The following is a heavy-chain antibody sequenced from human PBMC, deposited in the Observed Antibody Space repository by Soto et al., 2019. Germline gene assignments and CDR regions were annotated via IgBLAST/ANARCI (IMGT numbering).Heavy chain of an antibody. V-gene: IGHV3-30-3*01. J-gene: IGHJ4*02. Sequence: QVQLVESGGGVVQPGRSLRLSCAASGFTFSSYAMHWVRQAPGEGLEWVAVISYDGSNKYSADSVKGRFTISRDNSKNTIYRQMNGRRAEDTAVYYCARGGGGYCISTTCYAKNRDWGQGTLVTVSS. D-gene: IGHD2-2*01. CDR1: GFTFSSYA. CDR2: ISYDGSNK. CDR3: ARGGGGYCISTTCYAKNRD.